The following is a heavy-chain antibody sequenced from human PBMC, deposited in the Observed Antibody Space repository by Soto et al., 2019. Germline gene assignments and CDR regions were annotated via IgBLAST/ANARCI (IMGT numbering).Heavy chain of an antibody. CDR3: ARDNGYSYGYTLDH. CDR1: GGSLKSGGYY. CDR2: IYYTGRT. V-gene: IGHV4-31*02. D-gene: IGHD5-18*01. Sequence: PSETLSLTCTVSGGSLKSGGYYWSWIRQHPGRGLEWIGYIYYTGRTYYNPSLESRVTFSVDTSKNQFSLKLSSVTAADTAVYYCARDNGYSYGYTLDHWGQGTLVTVSS. J-gene: IGHJ4*02.